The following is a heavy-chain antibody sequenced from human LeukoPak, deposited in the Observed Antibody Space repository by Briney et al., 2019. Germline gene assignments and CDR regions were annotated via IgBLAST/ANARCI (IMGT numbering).Heavy chain of an antibody. V-gene: IGHV4-39*07. J-gene: IGHJ4*02. D-gene: IGHD3-16*01. CDR3: ARYTYVWGSYRSSSGDY. CDR2: IYYSGST. Sequence: SETLSLTCAVSGASISSSSYYWGWIRQPPGKGLEWIGSIYYSGSTYYNPSLKSRVTISVDTSKNQFSLKLSSVTAADTAVYYCARYTYVWGSYRSSSGDYWGQGTLVTVSS. CDR1: GASISSSSYY.